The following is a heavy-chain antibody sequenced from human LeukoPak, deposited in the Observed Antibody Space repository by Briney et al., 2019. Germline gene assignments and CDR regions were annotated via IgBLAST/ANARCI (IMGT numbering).Heavy chain of an antibody. CDR1: GFTVSSNY. Sequence: GGSLRLSCAASGFTVSSNYMSWVRQAPGKGLEWVSVIYSGGTTYYADSVKGRFNISRDNSKNTLYLQMISLRAEDTAVYYCARATFWSGYQRDSWYLDVWGKGTAVTVSS. D-gene: IGHD3-3*01. J-gene: IGHJ6*03. CDR2: IYSGGTT. V-gene: IGHV3-66*01. CDR3: ARATFWSGYQRDSWYLDV.